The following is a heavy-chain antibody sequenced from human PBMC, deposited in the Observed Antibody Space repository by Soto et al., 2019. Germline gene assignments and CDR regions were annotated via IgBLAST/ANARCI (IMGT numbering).Heavy chain of an antibody. CDR2: ISAYNGNT. J-gene: IGHJ3*02. CDR1: GYTFTAYY. Sequence: ASVKVSCKASGYTFTAYYIHWVRQAPGQGLEWMGWISAYNGNTNYAQKLQGRVTMTTDTSTSTAYMELRSLRSDDTAVYYCARDGRGYSGYDRPPASDIWGQGTMVTVS. D-gene: IGHD5-12*01. V-gene: IGHV1-18*04. CDR3: ARDGRGYSGYDRPPASDI.